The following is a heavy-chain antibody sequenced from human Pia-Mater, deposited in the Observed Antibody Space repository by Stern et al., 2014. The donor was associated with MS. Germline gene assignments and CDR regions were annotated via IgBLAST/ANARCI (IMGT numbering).Heavy chain of an antibody. Sequence: EVQLVQSGGGLVKPGGSLRLSCAASGFTVSSYSMNWVRQAPGKGLEWVSSISTSGIYKYYADSVKGRLIISRDNTKNSLYVQMRSLRAEDTAVYYCTRAPGITASGSHFDYWGQGILVTVSS. D-gene: IGHD6-19*01. CDR2: ISTSGIYK. CDR1: GFTVSSYS. CDR3: TRAPGITASGSHFDY. J-gene: IGHJ4*02. V-gene: IGHV3-21*01.